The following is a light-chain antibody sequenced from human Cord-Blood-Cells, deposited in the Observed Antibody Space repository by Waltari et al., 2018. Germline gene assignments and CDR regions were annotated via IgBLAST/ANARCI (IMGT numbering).Light chain of an antibody. CDR2: DVS. V-gene: IGLV2-14*01. J-gene: IGLJ3*02. CDR1: SSYVGVYNY. CDR3: SSYTSSSTSV. Sequence: QSALTQPASVSGSPGQSITISCTGTSSYVGVYNYVSWYPQHPGKSPKLMIYDVSKRPSGVSNRFSGSKSGNTASLTISGLQAEDEADYYCSSYTSSSTSVFGGGTKLTVL.